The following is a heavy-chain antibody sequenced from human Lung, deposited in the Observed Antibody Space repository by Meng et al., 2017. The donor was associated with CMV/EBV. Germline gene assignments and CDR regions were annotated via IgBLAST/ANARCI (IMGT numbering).Heavy chain of an antibody. D-gene: IGHD3-3*01. Sequence: VQLVQSGAEVKKHGPHAKVAGKASGCTCTGYYMHWVRQAPGQGLEWMGWNNPNSGGTNYAQKFQGRVTMTGNTSISKAYMELSRLRSDDTAVYYCARGRDVLRFLEWLLPDYWGQGPLVTVYS. CDR3: ARGRDVLRFLEWLLPDY. CDR2: NNPNSGGT. J-gene: IGHJ4*02. CDR1: GCTCTGYY. V-gene: IGHV1-2*02.